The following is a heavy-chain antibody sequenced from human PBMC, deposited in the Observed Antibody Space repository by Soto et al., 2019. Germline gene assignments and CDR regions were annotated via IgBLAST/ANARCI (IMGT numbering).Heavy chain of an antibody. Sequence: QVQLQETGPGLVKPSQTLSPPCTVSGGSISSVDYYWRWIRQPPGKGLEWIGYIYYSGSTYYNPSLTVRVTISVDTSKNQFSLKLSSVTAADTAVYYCARKTTLGAFDIWGQGTMVTVSS. CDR3: ARKTTLGAFDI. J-gene: IGHJ3*02. CDR2: IYYSGST. CDR1: GGSISSVDYY. V-gene: IGHV4-30-4*01. D-gene: IGHD4-17*01.